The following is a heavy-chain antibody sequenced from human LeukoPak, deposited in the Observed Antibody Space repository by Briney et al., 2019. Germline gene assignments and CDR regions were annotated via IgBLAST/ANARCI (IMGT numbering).Heavy chain of an antibody. CDR3: ARGSQAALYGMDV. J-gene: IGHJ6*02. V-gene: IGHV4-34*01. CDR1: GGSFSGYY. Sequence: PSETLSLTCAVYGGSFSGYYWSWIRQPPGKGLEWIGEINHSGSTNYNPSLKSRVTISVDTSKNQFSLKLSSVTAADTAVYYCARGSQAALYGMDVWGQGTTVTVSS. CDR2: INHSGST. D-gene: IGHD6-13*01.